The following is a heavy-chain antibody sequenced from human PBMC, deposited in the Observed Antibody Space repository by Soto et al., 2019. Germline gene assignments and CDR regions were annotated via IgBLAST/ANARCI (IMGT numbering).Heavy chain of an antibody. CDR1: GYTFTSYE. CDR3: AIRRYCSGGRCYGENYYYGMDX. CDR2: MNPNSGNT. V-gene: IGHV1-8*01. D-gene: IGHD2-15*01. J-gene: IGHJ6*02. Sequence: GASVKVSCKASGYTFTSYEINWVRQATGQGLEWMGWMNPNSGNTGYAQKFQGRVTMTRNTSISTAYMELSSLRSEDTAVYYCAIRRYCSGGRCYGENYYYGMDXWGQGTTVTVS.